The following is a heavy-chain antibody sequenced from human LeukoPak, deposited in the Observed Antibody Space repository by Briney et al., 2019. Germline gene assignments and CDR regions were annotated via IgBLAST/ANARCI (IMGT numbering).Heavy chain of an antibody. V-gene: IGHV1-69*06. D-gene: IGHD3-16*01. CDR2: IIPIFGTA. Sequence: SVKVSCKASGGTFSSYAISWVRQAPGQGLEWMGGIIPIFGTANYAQKFQGRVTITADKSTSTAYMELSSLRSDDTAVYYCARVGGLQDDWFDPWGQGTLVTVSS. CDR1: GGTFSSYA. CDR3: ARVGGLQDDWFDP. J-gene: IGHJ5*02.